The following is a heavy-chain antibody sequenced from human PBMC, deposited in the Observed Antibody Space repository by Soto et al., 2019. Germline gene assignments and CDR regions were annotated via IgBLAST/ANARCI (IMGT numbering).Heavy chain of an antibody. Sequence: PGGSLRLSCAASGFTFSNAWMSWVRQAPGKGLEWVGRIKSKTDGGTTDYAAPVKGRFTISRDDSKNTLYLQMNSLKTEDTAVYYCTTDDITGPTTTTPYYGMDVWGQGTTVTVSS. J-gene: IGHJ6*02. V-gene: IGHV3-15*01. CDR3: TTDDITGPTTTTPYYGMDV. D-gene: IGHD1-20*01. CDR2: IKSKTDGGTT. CDR1: GFTFSNAW.